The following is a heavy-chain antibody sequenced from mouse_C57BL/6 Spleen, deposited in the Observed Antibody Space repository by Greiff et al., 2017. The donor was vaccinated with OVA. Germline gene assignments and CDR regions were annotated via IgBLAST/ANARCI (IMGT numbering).Heavy chain of an antibody. CDR2: ISGGGGNT. J-gene: IGHJ4*01. CDR1: GFTFSSYT. Sequence: EVKLVESGGGLVKPGGSLKLSCAASGFTFSSYTMSWVRQTPEKRLEWVATISGGGGNTYYPDSVKGRFTISRDNAKNTLYLQMSSLRSEDTAVYYCARHGSSYDAMDYWGQGTSVTVSS. CDR3: ARHGSSYDAMDY. V-gene: IGHV5-9*04. D-gene: IGHD1-1*01.